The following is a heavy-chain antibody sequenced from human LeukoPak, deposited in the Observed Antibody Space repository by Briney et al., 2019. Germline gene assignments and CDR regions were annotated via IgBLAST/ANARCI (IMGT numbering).Heavy chain of an antibody. V-gene: IGHV1-18*01. CDR1: GYTFTSYG. D-gene: IGHD2-2*01. Sequence: DSVEVSCKASGYTFTSYGISWVRQAPGQGLEWMGWISAYNGNTNYAQKLQGRVTMTTDTSTSTAYMELRSLRCDDTAVYYCARAFSTTSYNWFDPWGQGTLVTVSS. J-gene: IGHJ5*02. CDR2: ISAYNGNT. CDR3: ARAFSTTSYNWFDP.